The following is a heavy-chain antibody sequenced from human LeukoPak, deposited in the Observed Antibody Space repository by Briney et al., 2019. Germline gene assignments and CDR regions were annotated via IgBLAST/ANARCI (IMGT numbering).Heavy chain of an antibody. J-gene: IGHJ5*02. D-gene: IGHD3-10*01. V-gene: IGHV1-69*06. CDR1: GGTFSNFA. Sequence: GASVKVSCKAFGGTFSNFAISWVRQAPGQGLEWMGGIIPLFGTANYGQKSQGRVTITADKSTSTAYMELSSLRSEDTAVYYCASSGLGGSGNYHRTWYNWFDPWGQGTLITVSS. CDR3: ASSGLGGSGNYHRTWYNWFDP. CDR2: IIPLFGTA.